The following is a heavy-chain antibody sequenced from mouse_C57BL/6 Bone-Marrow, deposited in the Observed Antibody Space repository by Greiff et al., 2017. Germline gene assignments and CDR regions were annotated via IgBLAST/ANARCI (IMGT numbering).Heavy chain of an antibody. CDR3: ARDALDYARDY. CDR2: RRNKANDYTT. Sequence: EVKLMESGGGLVQSGRSLRLSCATSGFTFSDFYMEWVRQAPGKGLEWIAARRNKANDYTTEYSASVKGRFIVSRDTSQSILYLQMNALRAEDTAIYYCARDALDYARDYWGQGTSVTVSS. D-gene: IGHD3-3*01. V-gene: IGHV7-1*01. J-gene: IGHJ4*01. CDR1: GFTFSDFY.